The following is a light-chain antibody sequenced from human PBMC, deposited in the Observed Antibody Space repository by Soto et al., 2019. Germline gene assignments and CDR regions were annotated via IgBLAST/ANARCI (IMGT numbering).Light chain of an antibody. CDR3: QQSGSSPGT. CDR1: QSVSSSY. CDR2: GAS. V-gene: IGKV3-20*01. J-gene: IGKJ2*02. Sequence: EIVLTQSPGTLSLSPGERATLSCRASQSVSSSYLAWYQQKPGQAPRLLMYGASSRATGIPDRFSGSGSGTDFTLTTSRMEPEDFAVYYCQQSGSSPGTFGQGTKLEIK.